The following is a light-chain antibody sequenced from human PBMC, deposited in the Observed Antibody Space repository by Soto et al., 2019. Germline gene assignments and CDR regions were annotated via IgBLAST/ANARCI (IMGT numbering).Light chain of an antibody. CDR2: AAS. Sequence: DIQMTQSPSSLSASVGDRVTITCRASQSINSYLNWYQQKQGKAPKLLIYAASSLQSGVPSRFSGSGSGTDFTLTISSLQPDDFYTYYCQQYGGFSRTFGQGTKVDIK. J-gene: IGKJ1*01. CDR1: QSINSY. CDR3: QQYGGFSRT. V-gene: IGKV1-39*01.